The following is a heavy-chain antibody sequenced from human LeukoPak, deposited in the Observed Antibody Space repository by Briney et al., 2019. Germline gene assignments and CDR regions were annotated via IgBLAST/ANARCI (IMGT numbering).Heavy chain of an antibody. D-gene: IGHD3-22*01. V-gene: IGHV3-23*01. Sequence: TGGSLRLSCEVFGFTFSTSAMSWVRQAPGKGLEWVSGIRSSDDTTYYVDSVKGRFTVSRDNSKNTLYLQMNRLRVEDTAVYYCRFYTSGSDYWGQGTLVTVSS. CDR3: RFYTSGSDY. CDR1: GFTFSTSA. J-gene: IGHJ4*02. CDR2: IRSSDDTT.